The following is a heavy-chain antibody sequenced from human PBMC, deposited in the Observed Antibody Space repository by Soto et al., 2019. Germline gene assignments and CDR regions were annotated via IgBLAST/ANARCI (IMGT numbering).Heavy chain of an antibody. Sequence: SQTLSLPCAISGDSASSNIAAWNWVRQSTSRGLEWLGRTNYRSKWCTDYATPVKSRISINQDTSKNHVSLQLNSVTPEDTDVYYCPREGSSTWTYYFDFWGQGILVTVSS. CDR3: PREGSSTWTYYFDF. J-gene: IGHJ4*02. V-gene: IGHV6-1*01. CDR1: GDSASSNIAA. D-gene: IGHD6-13*01. CDR2: TNYRSKWCT.